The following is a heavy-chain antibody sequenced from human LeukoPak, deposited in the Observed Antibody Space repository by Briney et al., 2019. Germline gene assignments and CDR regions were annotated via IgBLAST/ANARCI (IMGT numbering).Heavy chain of an antibody. D-gene: IGHD2-2*01. V-gene: IGHV4-34*01. CDR3: RVVVVPAARFDY. CDR2: INHSGST. CDR1: GGSISSYY. Sequence: SETLSLTCTVSGGSISSYYWSWIRQPAGKGLEWIGEINHSGSTNYNPSLKSRVTISVDTSKNQFSLKLSSVTAADTAVYYCRVVVVPAARFDYWGQGTLVTVSS. J-gene: IGHJ4*02.